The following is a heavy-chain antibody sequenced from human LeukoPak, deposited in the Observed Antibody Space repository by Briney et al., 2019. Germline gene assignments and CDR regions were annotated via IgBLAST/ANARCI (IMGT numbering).Heavy chain of an antibody. CDR2: INHSGST. CDR3: ARGKVGVSSLLKYYFDY. D-gene: IGHD2-15*01. V-gene: IGHV4-34*01. Sequence: PSETLSFTCAVYGGSFSGYYWSWIRQPPGKGLEWIGEINHSGSTNYNPPLKSRVTISVDTSKNQFSLKLSSVTAADTVVYYCARGKVGVSSLLKYYFDYWGQGTLVTVSS. CDR1: GGSFSGYY. J-gene: IGHJ4*02.